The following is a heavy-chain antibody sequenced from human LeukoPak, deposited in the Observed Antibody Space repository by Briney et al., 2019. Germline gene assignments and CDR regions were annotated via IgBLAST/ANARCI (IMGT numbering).Heavy chain of an antibody. Sequence: PSQTLSLTCTVSGGSISSGGYYWSWIRQHPGKGLEWIGYIYYSGSTYYNPSLKSRVTISVDTSNNQVSLKLSSVTAADTAVYYCASSDAYYDFWSGTRPDAFDIWGQGTMVTVSS. V-gene: IGHV4-31*03. J-gene: IGHJ3*02. CDR2: IYYSGST. D-gene: IGHD3-3*01. CDR1: GGSISSGGYY. CDR3: ASSDAYYDFWSGTRPDAFDI.